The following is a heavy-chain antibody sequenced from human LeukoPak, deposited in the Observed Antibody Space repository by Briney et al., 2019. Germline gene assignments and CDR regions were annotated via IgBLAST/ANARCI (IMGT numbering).Heavy chain of an antibody. J-gene: IGHJ4*02. CDR1: GGSFSGYY. CDR3: ARERRQRGYTGYDPHTYYFDY. CDR2: FNHSGST. Sequence: SETLSLTCAVYGGSFSGYYWSWIRQPPGKGLEWIGEFNHSGSTNYNPSLKSRVTISVDTSKNQFSLKLSSVTAADTAVYYCARERRQRGYTGYDPHTYYFDYWGQGTLVTVSS. D-gene: IGHD5-12*01. V-gene: IGHV4-34*01.